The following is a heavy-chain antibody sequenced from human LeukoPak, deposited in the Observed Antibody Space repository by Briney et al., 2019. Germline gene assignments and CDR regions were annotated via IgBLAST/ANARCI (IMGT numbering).Heavy chain of an antibody. J-gene: IGHJ6*03. Sequence: SVKVSCKASGGTFSSYAISWVRQAPGQGLEWMGGIIPIFGKANYAQKFQGRVTITTDEATSTAYMELSSLRSEEAAVYYCARSGYGGNSEDYYYYCYMDVWGKGTTVTVSS. V-gene: IGHV1-69*05. D-gene: IGHD4-23*01. CDR3: ARSGYGGNSEDYYYYCYMDV. CDR1: GGTFSSYA. CDR2: IIPIFGKA.